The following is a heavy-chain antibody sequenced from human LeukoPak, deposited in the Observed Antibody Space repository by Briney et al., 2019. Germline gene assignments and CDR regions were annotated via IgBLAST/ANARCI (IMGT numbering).Heavy chain of an antibody. CDR1: GGSISSSSYY. CDR3: ARSLIAAREIDY. J-gene: IGHJ4*02. V-gene: IGHV4-39*01. CDR2: IYYSGST. D-gene: IGHD6-6*01. Sequence: PSETLSLTCTVSGGSISSSSYYWGWIRQPPGKGLEWIGSIYYSGSTYYNPSLKSRVTISVDTSKNQFSLKLSSVTAADTAVYYCARSLIAAREIDYWGQGTLVTVSS.